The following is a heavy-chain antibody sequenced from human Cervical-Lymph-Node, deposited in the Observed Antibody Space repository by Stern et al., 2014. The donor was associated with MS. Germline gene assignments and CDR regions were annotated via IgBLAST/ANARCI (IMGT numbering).Heavy chain of an antibody. V-gene: IGHV4-61*01. D-gene: IGHD3-10*01. CDR3: ARDSFGYLGSGNYYRGAFDI. J-gene: IGHJ3*02. CDR2: IYYRGST. CDR1: GGSVNSGSSS. Sequence: QVQLQESGPGLVKPLETLSLTCTVSGGSVNSGSSSWSWIRQPPGKGLEWIGYIYYRGSTNYNPSLNSRVTISLDTSKNQFSLNLNSVTAADTAIYYCARDSFGYLGSGNYYRGAFDIWGQGTMVTVSS.